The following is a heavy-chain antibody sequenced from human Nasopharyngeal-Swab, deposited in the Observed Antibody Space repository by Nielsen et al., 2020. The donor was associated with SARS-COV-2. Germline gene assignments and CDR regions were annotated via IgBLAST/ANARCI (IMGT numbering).Heavy chain of an antibody. CDR3: ARDIWGGYDGAFDY. D-gene: IGHD5-12*01. CDR2: ISYDGSNK. J-gene: IGHJ4*02. V-gene: IGHV3-30*04. CDR1: GFTFSSYA. Sequence: GGSLRLSCAASGFTFSSYAMHWVRQAPGKGLEWVVVISYDGSNKYYADSVKGRFTISRDNSKNTLYLQMNSLRAEDTAVYYCARDIWGGYDGAFDYWGQGTLVTVSS.